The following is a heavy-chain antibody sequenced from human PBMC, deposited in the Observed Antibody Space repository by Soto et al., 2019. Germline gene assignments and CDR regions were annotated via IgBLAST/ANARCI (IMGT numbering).Heavy chain of an antibody. J-gene: IGHJ4*02. CDR2: IYYSGST. V-gene: IGHV4-31*03. D-gene: IGHD3-22*01. CDR3: ARAPDYYNSSGYYYWAYFDY. CDR1: GYSINSGGYY. Sequence: PSETLSLTCTVSGYSINSGGYYWTWIRQYPGKGLEWIGFIYYSGSTYYNPSLKSRVTISVDTSKNQFSLELSSVTAADTAVYYFARAPDYYNSSGYYYWAYFDYWGQGIQVTVSS.